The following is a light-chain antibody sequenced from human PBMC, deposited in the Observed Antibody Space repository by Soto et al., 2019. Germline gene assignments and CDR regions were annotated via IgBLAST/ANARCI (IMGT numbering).Light chain of an antibody. V-gene: IGKV3-11*01. CDR1: QSVSSY. CDR3: QQRSNWPPVIT. CDR2: DAS. J-gene: IGKJ4*01. Sequence: EIVLTQSPCTLSLSPGERATLSCRASQSVSSYLAWYQQKPDQAPRLLIYDASTRATGIPARFSGSGSGTDFTLTISSLEPEDFAVYYCQQRSNWPPVITFGGGTKVDIK.